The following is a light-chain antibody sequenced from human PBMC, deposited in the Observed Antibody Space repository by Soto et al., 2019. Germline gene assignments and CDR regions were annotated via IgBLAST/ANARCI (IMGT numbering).Light chain of an antibody. CDR2: YKSDSDK. V-gene: IGLV5-45*01. J-gene: IGLJ3*02. Sequence: QPVLTQPASLSASPGTSASLTCTLRSGINVDAYKIYWFQQKPGSPPQYLLKYKSDSDKQQGSGVPSRFSGSKDASANAGILLISGLQSDDEADYHCMIWHSNNWVFGGGTKLTVL. CDR1: SGINVDAYK. CDR3: MIWHSNNWV.